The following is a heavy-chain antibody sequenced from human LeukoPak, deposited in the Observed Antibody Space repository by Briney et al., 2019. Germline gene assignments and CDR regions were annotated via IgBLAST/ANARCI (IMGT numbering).Heavy chain of an antibody. J-gene: IGHJ4*02. CDR2: IYYSGST. D-gene: IGHD2-15*01. CDR3: ARGEIIARDYCSGGSCYLYYFDY. Sequence: PSQTLSLTCTVSGGSISSGGYYWSWIRQHPGKGLEWIGYIYYSGSTYYNPSLKSRVTISVDTSKNQFSLKLSSVTAADTAVYYCARGEIIARDYCSGGSCYLYYFDYWGQGTLVTVSS. V-gene: IGHV4-31*03. CDR1: GGSISSGGYY.